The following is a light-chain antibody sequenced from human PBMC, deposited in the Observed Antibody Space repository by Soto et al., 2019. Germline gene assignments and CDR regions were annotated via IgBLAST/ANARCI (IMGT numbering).Light chain of an antibody. CDR3: QQYNNWSTWT. J-gene: IGKJ1*01. CDR2: GAS. Sequence: EIVMTQSPATLSVSPGERATLSCRASQSVSSNLAWYQQKPGQAPRLLIYGASTRATGIPARFSGSGSGTEFPLTISRLQSEDFAVYYCQQYNNWSTWTFGQGTKVEIK. V-gene: IGKV3-15*01. CDR1: QSVSSN.